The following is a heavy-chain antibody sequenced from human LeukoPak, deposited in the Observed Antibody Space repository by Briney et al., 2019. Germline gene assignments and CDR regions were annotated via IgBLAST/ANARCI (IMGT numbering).Heavy chain of an antibody. V-gene: IGHV4-34*01. CDR1: GGSFSGYY. D-gene: IGHD3-10*01. Sequence: SETLSLTCAVYGGSFSGYYWSWIRQPPGKGLEWIEEINHSGSTNYNPSLKSRVTISVDTSKNQFSLKLSSVTAADTAVYYCARGLTFDYYYGSGSYPDRDYWGQGTLVTVSS. CDR2: INHSGST. J-gene: IGHJ4*02. CDR3: ARGLTFDYYYGSGSYPDRDY.